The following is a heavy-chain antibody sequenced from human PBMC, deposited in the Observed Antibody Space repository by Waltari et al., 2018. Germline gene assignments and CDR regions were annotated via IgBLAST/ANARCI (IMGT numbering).Heavy chain of an antibody. D-gene: IGHD2-15*01. V-gene: IGHV4-4*07. CDR2: IYTSGST. Sequence: QVQLQESGPGLVKPSETLSLTYTVSGGSISSYYWSWIRQPAGKGLEWIGRIYTSGSTNYNPSLKSRVTMSVDTSKNQFSPKLSSVTAADTAVYYCARAVVVAASQVYNWFDPWGQGTLVTVSS. CDR3: ARAVVVAASQVYNWFDP. CDR1: GGSISSYY. J-gene: IGHJ5*02.